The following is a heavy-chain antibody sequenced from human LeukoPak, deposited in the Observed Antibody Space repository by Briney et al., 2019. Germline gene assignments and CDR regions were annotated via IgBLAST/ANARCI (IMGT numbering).Heavy chain of an antibody. Sequence: PGGSLRLSCAASGFTFSSYAMTWVRQAPGKGLEWVSGISGSGASTYYADSVKGRFTISRDNAKNSLYLQMNSLRAEDTAVYYCARVGGNWFDPWGQGTLVTVSS. J-gene: IGHJ5*02. CDR2: ISGSGAST. V-gene: IGHV3-23*01. CDR3: ARVGGNWFDP. CDR1: GFTFSSYA. D-gene: IGHD3-16*01.